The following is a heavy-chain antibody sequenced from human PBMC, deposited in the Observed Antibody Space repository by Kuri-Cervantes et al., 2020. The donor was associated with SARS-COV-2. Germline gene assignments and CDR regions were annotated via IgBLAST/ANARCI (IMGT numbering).Heavy chain of an antibody. D-gene: IGHD2-2*01. J-gene: IGHJ6*03. Sequence: GESLKISCAASGFTFSSYSMNWVRQAPGKGLEWVSSISSSSSYIYYADSVKGRFTISRDNAKSSLYLRMNSLRAEDTAVYYCARDSCSSTSCYHYYMDVWGKGTTVTVSS. V-gene: IGHV3-21*01. CDR2: ISSSSSYI. CDR3: ARDSCSSTSCYHYYMDV. CDR1: GFTFSSYS.